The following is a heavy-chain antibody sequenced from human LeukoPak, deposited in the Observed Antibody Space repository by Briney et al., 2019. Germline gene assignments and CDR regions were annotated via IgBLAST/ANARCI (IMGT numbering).Heavy chain of an antibody. CDR1: GFTFSSYS. J-gene: IGHJ4*02. V-gene: IGHV3-33*08. Sequence: PGGSLRLSCAASGFTFSSYSMNWVRQAPGKGLEWVAVIWYDGSNKYYADSVKGRFTISRDNSKNTLYLQMNSLRAEDTAVYYCARDGSSSWYLIYWGQGTLVTVSS. D-gene: IGHD6-13*01. CDR3: ARDGSSSWYLIY. CDR2: IWYDGSNK.